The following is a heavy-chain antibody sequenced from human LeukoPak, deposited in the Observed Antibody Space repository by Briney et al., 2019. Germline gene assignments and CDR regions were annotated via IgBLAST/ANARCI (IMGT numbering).Heavy chain of an antibody. CDR2: IKQDGSGK. Sequence: GGSLRLSCAASGFTFSSYWMSWVRQAPGKGLEWVANIKQDGSGKYYVDSVKGRFTISRDNAKNSLYLQMNSLRAEDTAVYYCARDSPYNWNYDASAFDIWGQGTMVTVSS. J-gene: IGHJ3*02. CDR3: ARDSPYNWNYDASAFDI. V-gene: IGHV3-7*01. CDR1: GFTFSSYW. D-gene: IGHD1-7*01.